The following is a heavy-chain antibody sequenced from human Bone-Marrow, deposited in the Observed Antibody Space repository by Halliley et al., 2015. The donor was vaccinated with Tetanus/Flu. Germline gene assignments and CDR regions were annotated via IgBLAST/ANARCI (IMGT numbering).Heavy chain of an antibody. CDR2: IDTGGNT. Sequence: VSLIDTGGNTRYADSVKGRFTMSRDKSKNMLYLQMNTLRVEDSAVFYCVRDSYLYSSYAMDVWGQGTTVIVSS. J-gene: IGHJ6*02. CDR3: VRDSYLYSSYAMDV. V-gene: IGHV3-66*01. D-gene: IGHD2-21*01.